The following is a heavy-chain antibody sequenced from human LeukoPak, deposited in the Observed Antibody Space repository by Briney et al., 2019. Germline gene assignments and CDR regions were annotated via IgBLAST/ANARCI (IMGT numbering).Heavy chain of an antibody. V-gene: IGHV4-39*07. CDR2: INYSGRT. J-gene: IGHJ3*02. D-gene: IGHD2-21*01. CDR3: ARGFHHDAFDI. Sequence: SETLSLTCTVSGDSISNSDYYWGWIRQPPGKGLEWIALINYSGRTFYNPSLRSRVTISVDTSKNQFSLKLSSVTAADTAVYYCARGFHHDAFDIWGQGTMVTVSS. CDR1: GDSISNSDYY.